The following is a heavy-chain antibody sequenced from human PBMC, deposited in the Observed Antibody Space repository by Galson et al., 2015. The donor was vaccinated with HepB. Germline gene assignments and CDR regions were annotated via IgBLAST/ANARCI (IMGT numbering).Heavy chain of an antibody. D-gene: IGHD3-10*01. Sequence: SETLSLTCTVSGGSISSYYWSWIRQPPGKGLEWIGYIYYSGSTNYNPSLKSRVTISVDTSKNQFSLKLSSVTAADTAVYYCARLLGYYGSIDPWGQGTLVTVSS. CDR2: IYYSGST. CDR1: GGSISSYY. J-gene: IGHJ5*02. CDR3: ARLLGYYGSIDP. V-gene: IGHV4-59*01.